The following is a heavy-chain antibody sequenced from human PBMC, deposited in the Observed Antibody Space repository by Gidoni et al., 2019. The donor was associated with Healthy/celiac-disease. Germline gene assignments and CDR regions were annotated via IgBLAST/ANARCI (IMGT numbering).Heavy chain of an antibody. Sequence: QVQLVQSGAEVKKPGASVKVSCKSSGYTFTGYYMSWVRQAPGQGLEWMGWINPNSGGTNYAQKFQGRVTMTRDTSISTAYMELSRLRSDDTAVYYCAREVGNYYDSSGYYSRGVAFDIWGQGTMVTVSS. CDR2: INPNSGGT. D-gene: IGHD3-22*01. V-gene: IGHV1-2*02. CDR1: GYTFTGYY. CDR3: AREVGNYYDSSGYYSRGVAFDI. J-gene: IGHJ3*02.